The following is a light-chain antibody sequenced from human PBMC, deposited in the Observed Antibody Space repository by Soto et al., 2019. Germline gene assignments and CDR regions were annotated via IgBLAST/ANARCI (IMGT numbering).Light chain of an antibody. CDR2: AAS. CDR3: QQYGSSPFT. J-gene: IGKJ3*01. CDR1: QSVTNSY. V-gene: IGKV3-20*01. Sequence: EIVLTQSPGTLSLSPGEGATLSCRASQSVTNSYLAWYQQKPGQAPRLLIYAASSRATGIPDRFSGSGSGTDFTISINRLEPEDFAVYYCQQYGSSPFTFGPGTKVDVK.